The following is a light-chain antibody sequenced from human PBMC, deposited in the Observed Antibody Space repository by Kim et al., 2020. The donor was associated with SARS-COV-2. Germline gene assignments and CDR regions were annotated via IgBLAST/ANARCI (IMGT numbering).Light chain of an antibody. Sequence: SSELTQDPAVSVALVQTVSITCQGDSLRDYYASWYQQKSRQAPVLVIYGKNNRPSGIPDRFSGSSSGNTASLTLTGAQAEDEADYYCNSLDSSGNQWVFGGGTQLTVL. CDR1: SLRDYY. V-gene: IGLV3-19*01. CDR3: NSLDSSGNQWV. CDR2: GKN. J-gene: IGLJ3*02.